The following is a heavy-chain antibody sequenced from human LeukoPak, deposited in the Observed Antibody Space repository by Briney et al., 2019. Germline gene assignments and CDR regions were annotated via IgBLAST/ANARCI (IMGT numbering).Heavy chain of an antibody. CDR2: ISGSGGTT. D-gene: IGHD6-25*01. Sequence: GGSLRLSCAVSGFTFCIYAVSWVRQAPGKGLEWVSGISGSGGTTYYADSVKGRFTISRDNSKNTLYLQMNSLRAEDTAVFYCAKEHDSSGYADYWGQGTLVTVSS. V-gene: IGHV3-23*01. CDR1: GFTFCIYA. CDR3: AKEHDSSGYADY. J-gene: IGHJ4*02.